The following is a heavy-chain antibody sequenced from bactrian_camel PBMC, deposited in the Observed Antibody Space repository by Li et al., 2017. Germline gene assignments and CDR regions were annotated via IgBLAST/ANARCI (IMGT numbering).Heavy chain of an antibody. CDR1: EFSTSC. D-gene: IGHD3*01. CDR3: ALRGLGGYGCSIPVWGISEYNY. CDR2: MYRKGAA. V-gene: IGHV3S53*01. Sequence: HVQLVESGGGSVQAGGSLTLSCTYSEFSTSCIGWFRQAPGKEREGVAAMYRKGAAIYEDSVKGRFTISKDNAKNTLYLQMNSLKPEDTAMYYCALRGLGGYGCSIPVWGISEYNYWGQGTQVTVS. J-gene: IGHJ4*01.